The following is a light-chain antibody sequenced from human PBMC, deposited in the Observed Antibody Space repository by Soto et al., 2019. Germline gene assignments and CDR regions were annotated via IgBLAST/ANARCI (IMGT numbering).Light chain of an antibody. CDR1: QSISSY. CDR2: AAS. V-gene: IGKV3-11*01. J-gene: IGKJ1*01. Sequence: EIVLTQSPATLSLSPGERATLSYRASQSISSYLAWYQQKPGQAPRLLIYAASNRATGIPARFSGSGSGTDFTLTISSLEPEDFAVYYCQQRSKWPRTFGQGTKVEIK. CDR3: QQRSKWPRT.